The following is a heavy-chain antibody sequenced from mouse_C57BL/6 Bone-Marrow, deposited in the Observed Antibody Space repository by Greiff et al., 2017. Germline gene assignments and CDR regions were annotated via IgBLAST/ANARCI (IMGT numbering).Heavy chain of an antibody. CDR2: ISSGGSYT. D-gene: IGHD1-1*02. J-gene: IGHJ1*03. V-gene: IGHV5-6*01. Sequence: EVQRVESGGDLVKPGGSLKLSCAASGFTFSSYGMSWVRQTPDKRLEWVATISSGGSYTYYPDSVKGRFTISRDNAKNTLYLQMSSLKSEDTAMYYCARRSMGGYFDVWGTGTTVTVSS. CDR1: GFTFSSYG. CDR3: ARRSMGGYFDV.